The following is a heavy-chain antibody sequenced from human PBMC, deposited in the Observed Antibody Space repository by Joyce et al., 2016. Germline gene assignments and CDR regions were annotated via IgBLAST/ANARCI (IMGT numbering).Heavy chain of an antibody. J-gene: IGHJ6*02. Sequence: EVQLLESGGGLAEPGGSLRLSCVGTGFTFHSSAMTCVRQAPGKGLEWVGSISGNGGTSFYADCAKGRFAVSRDNAGSTLYLQMSNLRAGDTAVYYCAKSSASFILAYFHMDVWGQGARITVSS. CDR3: AKSSASFILAYFHMDV. V-gene: IGHV3-23*01. CDR2: ISGNGGTS. D-gene: IGHD3-9*01. CDR1: GFTFHSSA.